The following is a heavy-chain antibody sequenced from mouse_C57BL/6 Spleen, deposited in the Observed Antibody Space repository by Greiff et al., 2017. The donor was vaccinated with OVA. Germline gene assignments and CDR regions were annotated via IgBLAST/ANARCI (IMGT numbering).Heavy chain of an antibody. Sequence: QVQLQQPGAELVKPGASVKLSCKASGYTFTSYWMHWVKQRPGQGLEWIGMIHPNSGSTNYNEKFKSKATLTVDKYSSTAYMQLSSLTSEDSAVYYCAREISGDDYDGRVRDFDYWGQGTTLTVSS. V-gene: IGHV1-64*01. CDR2: IHPNSGST. J-gene: IGHJ2*01. D-gene: IGHD2-4*01. CDR3: AREISGDDYDGRVRDFDY. CDR1: GYTFTSYW.